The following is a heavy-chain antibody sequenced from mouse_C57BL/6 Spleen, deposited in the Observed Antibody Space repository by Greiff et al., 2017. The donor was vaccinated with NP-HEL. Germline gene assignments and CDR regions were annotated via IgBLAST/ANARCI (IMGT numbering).Heavy chain of an antibody. CDR3: ARIPITAVVATDY. J-gene: IGHJ2*01. CDR2: IDPGDGDT. D-gene: IGHD1-1*01. CDR1: GYAFSSSW. Sequence: QVQLQQSRPELVKPGASVKISCKASGYAFSSSWMNWVKQRPGKGLEWIGRIDPGDGDTNYNGKFKGKATLTADKSASTAYMQLSSLTSEDSAVYFCARIPITAVVATDYWGQGTTLTVSS. V-gene: IGHV1-82*01.